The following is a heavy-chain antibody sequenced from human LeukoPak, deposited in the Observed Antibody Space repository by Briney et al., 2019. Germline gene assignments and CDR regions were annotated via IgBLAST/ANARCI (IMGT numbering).Heavy chain of an antibody. J-gene: IGHJ5*02. CDR3: ARSGFVRDYDFWSGYYSYWFDP. V-gene: IGHV1-18*01. D-gene: IGHD3-3*01. CDR1: GYTFTSYG. CDR2: ISAYNGNT. Sequence: ASVKVSCKASGYTFTSYGISWVRRAPGQGLEWMGWISAYNGNTNYAQKLQGRVTMTTDTSTSTAYMELRSLRSDDTAVYYCARSGFVRDYDFWSGYYSYWFDPWGQGTLVTVSS.